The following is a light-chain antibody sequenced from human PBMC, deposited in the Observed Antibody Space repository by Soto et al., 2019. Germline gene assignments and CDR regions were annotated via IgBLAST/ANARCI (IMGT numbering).Light chain of an antibody. Sequence: VLTQSPGTLSLSPGDRATLSCRASETISGIYIAWYQQKPGQSPRRVVYGASSRAAGIPDRFSDSGSGTDFTLTISRLEPEDFAVYYCHQYGRTFGQGTKVEMK. CDR2: GAS. V-gene: IGKV3-20*01. CDR1: ETISGIY. CDR3: HQYGRT. J-gene: IGKJ1*01.